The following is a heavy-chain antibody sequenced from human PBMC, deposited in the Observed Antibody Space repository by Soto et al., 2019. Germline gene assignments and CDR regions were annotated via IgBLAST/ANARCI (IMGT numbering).Heavy chain of an antibody. CDR2: IYYSGST. CDR3: ATGRSEVVPGAMDT. CDR1: GGSISSYY. J-gene: IGHJ5*02. Sequence: SETLSLTCTVSGGSISSYYWSWIRQPPGKGLEWIGYIYYSGSTTYNPSLKSRLTMSVDTSKNQFSLRLTSMTAADTAVYYCATGRSEVVPGAMDTWGQGTLVTVSS. D-gene: IGHD2-2*01. V-gene: IGHV4-59*12.